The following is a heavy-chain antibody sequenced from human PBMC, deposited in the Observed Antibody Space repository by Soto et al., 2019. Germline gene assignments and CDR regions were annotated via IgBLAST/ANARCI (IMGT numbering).Heavy chain of an antibody. J-gene: IGHJ6*02. CDR2: INHSGCT. D-gene: IGHD5-18*01. V-gene: IGHV4-59*12. Sequence: PSETLSLTYTVSGASTSRYYWGWVRQPPGRGLEWIGDINHSGCTSYSPSLKSRVTISVDTSKNQFSLKLSSVTAADTAVYYCARVRSWSGRYGYWGSYYGMDVWGQGTTVTVSS. CDR1: GASTSRYY. CDR3: ARVRSWSGRYGYWGSYYGMDV.